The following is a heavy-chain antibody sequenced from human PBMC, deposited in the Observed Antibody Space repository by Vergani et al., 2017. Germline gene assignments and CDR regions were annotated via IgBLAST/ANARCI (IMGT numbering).Heavy chain of an antibody. Sequence: QVQLVESGGGLVQPGRSLRLSCAASGFTFSSYGMHWVRQAPGKGLEWVAVISYDGSNKYYADSVKGRFTISRDNSKNTLYLQMNSLRAEDTAVYYCAKDESDYWGQGTLVTVSS. J-gene: IGHJ4*02. CDR1: GFTFSSYG. V-gene: IGHV3-30*18. CDR3: AKDESDY. CDR2: ISYDGSNK.